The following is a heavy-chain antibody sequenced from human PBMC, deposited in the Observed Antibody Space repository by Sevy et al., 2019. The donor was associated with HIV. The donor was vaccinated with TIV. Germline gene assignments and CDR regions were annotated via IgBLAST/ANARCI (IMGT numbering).Heavy chain of an antibody. V-gene: IGHV4-39*01. D-gene: IGHD6-13*01. CDR1: GASIRDSSYY. CDR2: IYSYGET. CDR3: ARSMEQQLDAFDI. J-gene: IGHJ3*02. Sequence: SETLSLTCTVSGASIRDSSYYWAWIRQPPGKGLEWIGNIYSYGETYYNSSLKSRITISVDPSKNQFSLSLTSVTAADTAIYFCARSMEQQLDAFDIWGQGTMVTVSS.